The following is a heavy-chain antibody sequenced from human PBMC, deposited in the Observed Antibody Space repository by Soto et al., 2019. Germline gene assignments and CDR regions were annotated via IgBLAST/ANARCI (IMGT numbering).Heavy chain of an antibody. CDR3: AKAQWLRDGDYFDS. V-gene: IGHV3-23*01. D-gene: IGHD5-12*01. CDR1: GFIFGVYA. J-gene: IGHJ4*02. CDR2: ISDTVDST. Sequence: EVQLLQSGGGLVQPGGSLRLSCEASGFIFGVYAMAWVRQAPGKGLEWVSGISDTVDSTYYADSVKGRFTISRDKSKNTLYLQMDSLRVDDTAVYYCAKAQWLRDGDYFDSWGRGSQVTVSS.